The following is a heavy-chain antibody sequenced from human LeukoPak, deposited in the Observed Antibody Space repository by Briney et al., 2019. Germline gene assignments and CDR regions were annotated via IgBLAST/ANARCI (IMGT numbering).Heavy chain of an antibody. D-gene: IGHD2-21*01. CDR3: ARADISGFYYGMDV. CDR2: IYYSGST. V-gene: IGHV4-30-4*01. J-gene: IGHJ6*02. CDR1: GGSISSGDYY. Sequence: PSETLSLTCTVSGGSISSGDYYWSWIRQPPGKGLEWIGYIYYSGSTYYNPSLKGRVTISVDTSKNQFSLKLSSVTAADTAVYYCARADISGFYYGMDVWGQGTTVTVSS.